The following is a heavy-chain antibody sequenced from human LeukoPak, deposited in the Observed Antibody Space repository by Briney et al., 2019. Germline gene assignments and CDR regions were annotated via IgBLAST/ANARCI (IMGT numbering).Heavy chain of an antibody. Sequence: ASVKVSCKASGYTFTSYYMHWVRQAPGQGLEWMGIINPSGGSTSYAQKLQGRVTMTTDTSTSTAYMELRSLRSDDTAVYYCARDRALWFGELLVDYWGQGTLVTVSS. CDR3: ARDRALWFGELLVDY. V-gene: IGHV1-46*01. CDR2: INPSGGST. CDR1: GYTFTSYY. J-gene: IGHJ4*02. D-gene: IGHD3-10*01.